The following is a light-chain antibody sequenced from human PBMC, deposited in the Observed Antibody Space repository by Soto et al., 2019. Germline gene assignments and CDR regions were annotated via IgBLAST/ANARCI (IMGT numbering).Light chain of an antibody. J-gene: IGKJ1*01. V-gene: IGKV3-11*01. CDR2: DAS. CDR1: QSVSSY. CDR3: QQRSNWPPWT. Sequence: EILLTQSPATLSLSPGERATRSCGASQSVSSYLAWYQQKPGQAPRLLMYDASNRATGIPARFSGSGSGTDFTLPISSLETADFAAYYCQQRSNWPPWTFGHGTKVDIK.